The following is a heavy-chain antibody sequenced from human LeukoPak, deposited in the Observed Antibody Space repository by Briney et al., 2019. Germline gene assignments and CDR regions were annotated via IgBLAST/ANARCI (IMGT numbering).Heavy chain of an antibody. J-gene: IGHJ5*02. CDR1: GYTFTTYY. D-gene: IGHD2-8*01. CDR3: ARSCISGVCTCDR. V-gene: IGHV1-2*02. Sequence: AAVTVSCKASGYTFTTYYMHWVRQAPGQGLEWMAWTNPNTGATTYAQKFQGRVTITRDTSLSEAYMELRNLRSDNTAQYYCARSCISGVCTCDRWGQGTPVTVSS. CDR2: TNPNTGAT.